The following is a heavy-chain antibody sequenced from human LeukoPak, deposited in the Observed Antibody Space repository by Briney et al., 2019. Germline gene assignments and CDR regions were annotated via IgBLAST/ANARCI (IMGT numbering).Heavy chain of an antibody. CDR1: GFTFSSYG. D-gene: IGHD2-15*01. Sequence: GGSLRLSCAVSGFTFSSYGIHWVRQAPGKGLEWVAFIRYDGSNTYYADSVKGRFTFSRDNSMNTLYLQMNSLRAEDTAVYYCAKPRSLNMVGGAVDYWGQGTLVTVSS. V-gene: IGHV3-30*02. CDR2: IRYDGSNT. J-gene: IGHJ4*02. CDR3: AKPRSLNMVGGAVDY.